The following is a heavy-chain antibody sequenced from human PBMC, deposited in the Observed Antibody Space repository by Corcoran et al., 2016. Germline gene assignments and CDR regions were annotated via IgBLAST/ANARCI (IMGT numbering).Heavy chain of an antibody. D-gene: IGHD5-12*01. CDR3: ARDRGYNFDY. CDR2: IYYSGST. J-gene: IGHJ4*02. Sequence: QLQLQESGPGLVKPSETLSLTCTVSGGSISSSSYYWGWIRQPPGKGLEWIGSIYYSGSTYYNPSLKSRVTISVDTSKNQFSLKLSSVTAADMAVYYCARDRGYNFDYWGQGTLVTVSS. V-gene: IGHV4-39*07. CDR1: GGSISSSSYY.